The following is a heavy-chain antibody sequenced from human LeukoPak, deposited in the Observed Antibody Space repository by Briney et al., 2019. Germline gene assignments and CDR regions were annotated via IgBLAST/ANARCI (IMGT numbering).Heavy chain of an antibody. J-gene: IGHJ4*02. V-gene: IGHV3-23*01. Sequence: GGSLRLSCAASGFTFSCYAMSWVRQAPGKGLEWVSVISISGGSTFYADSVKGRFTISRDNSKNTLYLQMNSLRAEDTAVYYCAKRASGSGTSLYYFDYWGQGTLVTVSS. CDR2: ISISGGST. D-gene: IGHD3-10*01. CDR1: GFTFSCYA. CDR3: AKRASGSGTSLYYFDY.